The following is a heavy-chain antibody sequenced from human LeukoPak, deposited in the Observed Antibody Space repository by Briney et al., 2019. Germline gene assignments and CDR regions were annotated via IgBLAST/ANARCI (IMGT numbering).Heavy chain of an antibody. V-gene: IGHV3-7*01. CDR1: GFTFSTYW. CDR2: INEDGSEK. D-gene: IGHD5-12*01. CDR3: AGYRGYSGYERMDY. Sequence: PGGSLRLSCAASGFTFSTYWMSWVRQAPGKGLEWVANINEDGSEKYYVDSVKGRFTISRDNAKNSLYLQMNSLRAEDTAVYYCAGYRGYSGYERMDYWGQGTLVIVSS. J-gene: IGHJ4*02.